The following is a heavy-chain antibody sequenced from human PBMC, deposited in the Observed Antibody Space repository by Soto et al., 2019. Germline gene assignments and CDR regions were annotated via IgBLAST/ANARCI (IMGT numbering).Heavy chain of an antibody. D-gene: IGHD3-3*01. J-gene: IGHJ6*02. CDR1: GYTFTSYG. V-gene: IGHV1-18*01. CDR2: ISAYNGNT. Sequence: QVQLVQSGAEVKKPGASVKVSCKASGYTFTSYGISWVRQAPGQGLEWMGWISAYNGNTNYAQKLQGRVTMTTDTSTRTAYKELGSLRSDDTAGYYWALTYDFLSRSSLHPKDVWGQGTTVTGSS. CDR3: ALTYDFLSRSSLHPKDV.